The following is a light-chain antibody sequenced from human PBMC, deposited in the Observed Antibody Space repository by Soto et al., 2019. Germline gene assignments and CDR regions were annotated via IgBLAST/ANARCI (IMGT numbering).Light chain of an antibody. CDR3: CSYARSVAFL. CDR2: EVN. V-gene: IGLV2-23*02. CDR1: SSDIGTYTL. Sequence: QSALTQPASVSGSPGQSITISCTGTSSDIGTYTLVSWYQHHPGKAPKLIIFEVNKRPSVVSSRFSGSKSGITASRTISGLQAEDEADYYCCSYARSVAFLFGGGTKLTVL. J-gene: IGLJ2*01.